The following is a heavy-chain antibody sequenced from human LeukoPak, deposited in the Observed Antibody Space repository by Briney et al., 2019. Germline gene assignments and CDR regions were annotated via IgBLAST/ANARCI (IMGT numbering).Heavy chain of an antibody. CDR2: IYSGGST. CDR1: GFTVSSNY. J-gene: IGHJ3*02. V-gene: IGHV3-66*02. CDR3: ARAPKYYYDSSGQPGAFDI. Sequence: GGSLRLPCAASGFTVSSNYMSWVRQAPGKGLEWVSVIYSGGSTYYADSVKGRFTISRDNSKNTLYLQMNSLRAVDTAVYYCARAPKYYYDSSGQPGAFDIWGQGTMVTVSS. D-gene: IGHD3-22*01.